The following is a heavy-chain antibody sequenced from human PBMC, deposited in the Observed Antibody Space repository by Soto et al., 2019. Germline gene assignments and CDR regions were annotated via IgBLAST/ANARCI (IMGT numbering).Heavy chain of an antibody. D-gene: IGHD2-21*02. V-gene: IGHV4-39*01. Sequence: ETLSLTCSVSGGSIKNTNYHWGWIRQPPGKGLEWIGTLYYRGATDYNPSLKTRVTISVDTSKNLLSLNLSSVTAADTAVYYCFGVMAATLDYWGQGTLVTVSS. CDR3: FGVMAATLDY. J-gene: IGHJ4*01. CDR1: GGSIKNTNYH. CDR2: LYYRGAT.